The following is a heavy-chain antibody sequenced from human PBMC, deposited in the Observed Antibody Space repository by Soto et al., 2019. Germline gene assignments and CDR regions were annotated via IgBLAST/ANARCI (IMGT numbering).Heavy chain of an antibody. D-gene: IGHD4-4*01. CDR1: GGSISSGGYS. Sequence: PSETLSLTCAVSGGSISSGGYSWSWIRQPPGKGLEWIGYIYHSGSTYYNPSLKSRVTISVDTSKSQFSLKLSSVTAADTAVYYCARHGEFTVTHFDYWGQGTLVTVSS. V-gene: IGHV4-30-2*01. CDR3: ARHGEFTVTHFDY. J-gene: IGHJ4*02. CDR2: IYHSGST.